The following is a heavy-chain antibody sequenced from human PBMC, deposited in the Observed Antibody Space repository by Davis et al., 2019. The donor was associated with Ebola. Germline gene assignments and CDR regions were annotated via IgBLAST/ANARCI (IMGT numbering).Heavy chain of an antibody. J-gene: IGHJ4*02. Sequence: GESLKISCKGSGYNFPTYWIGWVRQMPGKGLEWMGIIYPADSDTTYSPSFQGQVTISADESLRTAYLQWSSLKASDTAMYYCARHLRSGRYYLDSWGQGTLVTVSS. CDR2: IYPADSDT. V-gene: IGHV5-51*01. D-gene: IGHD1-26*01. CDR3: ARHLRSGRYYLDS. CDR1: GYNFPTYW.